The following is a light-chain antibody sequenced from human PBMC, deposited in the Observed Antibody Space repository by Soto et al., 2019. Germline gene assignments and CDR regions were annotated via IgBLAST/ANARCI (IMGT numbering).Light chain of an antibody. CDR1: QSVSSF. CDR2: DSS. Sequence: EIVLTQSPATLSLSPGERATLSCRASQSVSSFLAWYQQKPGQAPRLLIYDSSNRATGIPARFSGSGSGTDFTLTISRLEPEDFAFYYCQHRSNWPVTFGGGTKVEI. CDR3: QHRSNWPVT. V-gene: IGKV3-11*01. J-gene: IGKJ4*01.